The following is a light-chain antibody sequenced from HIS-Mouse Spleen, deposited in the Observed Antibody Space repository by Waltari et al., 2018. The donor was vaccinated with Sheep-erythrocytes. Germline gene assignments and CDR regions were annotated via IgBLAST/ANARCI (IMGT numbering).Light chain of an antibody. V-gene: IGLV3-1*01. CDR3: QAWDSSTAVV. CDR1: KLGDKY. Sequence: SYELTQPPSVSVSPGQTASITCSGDKLGDKYACWYQQKPGQSPVLVIYQDSKRPSGIPGRFSGSKSGNTATLTISGTQAMDEADYYCQAWDSSTAVVFGGGTKLTVL. J-gene: IGLJ2*01. CDR2: QDS.